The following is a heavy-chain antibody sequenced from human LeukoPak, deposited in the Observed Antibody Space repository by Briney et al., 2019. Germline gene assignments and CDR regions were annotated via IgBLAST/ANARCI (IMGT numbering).Heavy chain of an antibody. CDR3: VKDQRSGSTDY. J-gene: IGHJ4*02. CDR2: ISGSGGRT. D-gene: IGHD3-10*01. CDR1: GFTFTTYA. Sequence: GGSQRLSCAASGFTFTTYAMSWVRQAPGKGLEWVSAISGSGGRTNYADSVKGRFTISRDNSKNTLYLQMNSLRAEDTAVYYCVKDQRSGSTDYWGQGTLVTVSS. V-gene: IGHV3-23*01.